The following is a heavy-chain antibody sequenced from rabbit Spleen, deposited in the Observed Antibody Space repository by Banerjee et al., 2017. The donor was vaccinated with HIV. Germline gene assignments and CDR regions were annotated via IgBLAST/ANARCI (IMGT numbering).Heavy chain of an antibody. V-gene: IGHV1S45*01. CDR1: GVSFSDKDV. Sequence: QEQLVESGGGLVKPEGSLTLTCKASGVSFSDKDVMCWVRQAPGKGLEWIACIDSGSSGFTYYASWAKGRFTISKTSSTTVTLQMTNLTAADTATYFCARDTGSSFSSYGMDLWGPGTLVTVS. CDR2: IDSGSSGFT. D-gene: IGHD8-1*01. J-gene: IGHJ6*01. CDR3: ARDTGSSFSSYGMDL.